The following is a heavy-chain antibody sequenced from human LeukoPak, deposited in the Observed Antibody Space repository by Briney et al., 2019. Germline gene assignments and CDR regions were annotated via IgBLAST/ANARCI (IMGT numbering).Heavy chain of an antibody. CDR2: INSSSTYT. CDR3: ARAVGSGRGGHFDY. V-gene: IGHV3-11*05. D-gene: IGHD6-19*01. CDR1: AFSFNGYY. J-gene: IGHJ4*02. Sequence: KPGGSLRLSCAASAFSFNGYYMSWIRQAPGKGLEWVLYINSSSTYTNYEDSVKGRFTNARDDAKNSLFLEMSSLGSDDRAVYYGARAVGSGRGGHFDYWGEGTLVTVSS.